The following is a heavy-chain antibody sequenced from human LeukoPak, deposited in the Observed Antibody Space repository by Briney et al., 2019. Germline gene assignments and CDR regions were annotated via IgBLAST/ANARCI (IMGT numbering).Heavy chain of an antibody. V-gene: IGHV3-30-3*01. CDR1: GFTFSTYA. CDR3: ARDGFQSMVRGFYFDY. D-gene: IGHD3-10*01. J-gene: IGHJ4*02. Sequence: GMSLRLSCAASGFTFSTYAMHWVRQAPGKGLEWVAVISYDGSNKYYADSVKGRFTISRDNSKNTLYLQMNSLRAEDTAVYYCARDGFQSMVRGFYFDYWGQGTLVTVSS. CDR2: ISYDGSNK.